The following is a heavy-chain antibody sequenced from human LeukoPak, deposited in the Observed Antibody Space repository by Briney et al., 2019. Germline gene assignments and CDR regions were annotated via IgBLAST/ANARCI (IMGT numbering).Heavy chain of an antibody. CDR1: GFSFFSYG. Sequence: GGSLRLSCAASGFSFFSYGMHWVRQAPGKGLERVAVIWSDGSNEFFADSVKGRFTISRDNSKNTLYLQMNSLRAEDTAVYYCAKDYGYNYGIFYSWGQGTLVTVSS. V-gene: IGHV3-33*06. J-gene: IGHJ4*02. D-gene: IGHD5-18*01. CDR2: IWSDGSNE. CDR3: AKDYGYNYGIFYS.